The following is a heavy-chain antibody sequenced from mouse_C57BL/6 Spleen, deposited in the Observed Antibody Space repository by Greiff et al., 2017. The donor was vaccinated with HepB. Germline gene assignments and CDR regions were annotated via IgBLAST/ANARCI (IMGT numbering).Heavy chain of an antibody. D-gene: IGHD5-1*01. V-gene: IGHV5-17*01. CDR3: ARRRSNYAMDY. CDR2: ISSDRSTI. CDR1: GFTFSDYG. Sequence: VHVKQSGGGLVKPGGSLKLSCAASGFTFSDYGMHWVRQAPEKGLEWVAYISSDRSTIYSADTVKGRFSISRENAKYNLFLQMTSLRSEDTSRYYCARRRSNYAMDYWGQGTSVTVSS. J-gene: IGHJ4*01.